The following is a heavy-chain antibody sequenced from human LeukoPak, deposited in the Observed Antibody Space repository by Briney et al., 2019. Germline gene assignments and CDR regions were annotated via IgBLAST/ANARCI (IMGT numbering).Heavy chain of an antibody. CDR3: ARDLYYDSSGSPEGTVY. Sequence: GGSLRLSCAASGFTFSSYSMNWVRQAPGKGLEWVSSISSSSSYIYYADSVKGRFTISRDNAKNSLYLQMNSLRAEDTAVYYCARDLYYDSSGSPEGTVYWGQGTLVTVSS. CDR1: GFTFSSYS. CDR2: ISSSSSYI. J-gene: IGHJ4*02. D-gene: IGHD3-22*01. V-gene: IGHV3-21*01.